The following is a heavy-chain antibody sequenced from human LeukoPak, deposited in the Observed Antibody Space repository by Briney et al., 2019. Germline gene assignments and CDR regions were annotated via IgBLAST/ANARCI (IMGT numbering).Heavy chain of an antibody. CDR1: GFTFSSYG. CDR2: IWYDGSNK. CDR3: ARDRAASFDY. Sequence: GGSLGLSCAASGFTFSSYGMHWVRQAPGKGLEWVAVIWYDGSNKYYADSVKGRFTISRGNSKNTLYLQMNSLRAEDTAVYYCARDRAASFDYWGQGTLVTVSS. D-gene: IGHD6-13*01. J-gene: IGHJ4*02. V-gene: IGHV3-33*01.